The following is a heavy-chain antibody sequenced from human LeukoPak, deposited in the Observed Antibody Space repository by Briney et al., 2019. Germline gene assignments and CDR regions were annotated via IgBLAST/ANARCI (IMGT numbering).Heavy chain of an antibody. CDR3: ARDHAGTTDY. D-gene: IGHD1-7*01. J-gene: IGHJ4*02. Sequence: GGSLRLSCATSGFTFSSYAMSWVRQAPGKGLEWVSAISGSGGSTYYADSVKGRFTISRDNAKNSLYLQMNSQRAEDTAVYYCARDHAGTTDYWGQGTLVTVSS. V-gene: IGHV3-23*01. CDR2: ISGSGGST. CDR1: GFTFSSYA.